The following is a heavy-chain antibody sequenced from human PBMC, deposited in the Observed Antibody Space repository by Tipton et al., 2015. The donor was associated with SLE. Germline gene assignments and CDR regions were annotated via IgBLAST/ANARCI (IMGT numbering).Heavy chain of an antibody. CDR2: INHSGST. CDR3: ARGRYCSSTSCSYYFDY. CDR1: GGSFSGYY. Sequence: TLSLTCAVYGGSFSGYYWSWIRQPPGKGLEWIGEINHSGSTNYNPSLKSRVTISIDTSKNQFSPKVSSVTAADTAVYYCARGRYCSSTSCSYYFDYWGQGTLVTVSS. V-gene: IGHV4-34*01. D-gene: IGHD2-2*01. J-gene: IGHJ4*02.